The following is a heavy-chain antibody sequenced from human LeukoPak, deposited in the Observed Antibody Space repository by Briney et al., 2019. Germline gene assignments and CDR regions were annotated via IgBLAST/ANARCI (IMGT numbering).Heavy chain of an antibody. CDR3: ARVGKTGRSSHYMDV. J-gene: IGHJ6*03. D-gene: IGHD4-23*01. CDR1: GYTFTSYG. V-gene: IGHV1-18*01. Sequence: GASVKVSCKASGYTFTSYGISWVRQAPGQGLEWMGWISAYNGSTNYAQKLQGRVTMTTDTSTSTAYMELRSLRSDDTAVYYCARVGKTGRSSHYMDVWGKGTTVTVSS. CDR2: ISAYNGST.